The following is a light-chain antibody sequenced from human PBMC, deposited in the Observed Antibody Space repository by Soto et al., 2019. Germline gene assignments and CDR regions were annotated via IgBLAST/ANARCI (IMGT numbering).Light chain of an antibody. CDR1: QRVSKY. CDR2: GAS. CDR3: QQYCVSLHT. J-gene: IGKJ1*01. V-gene: IGKV3-20*01. Sequence: EIVLTQSPGTLALSPGEGATLSCRASQRVSKYLACSQQKPGQAPRLLIYGASSRATGIPDSFSGSGSGTDFNLTLSIRETDDCAVYYFQQYCVSLHTFGQGTKVELK.